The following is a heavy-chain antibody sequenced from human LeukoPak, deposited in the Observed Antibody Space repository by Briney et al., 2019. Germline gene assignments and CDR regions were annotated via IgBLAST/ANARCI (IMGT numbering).Heavy chain of an antibody. V-gene: IGHV3-23*01. CDR2: ISANGSIT. Sequence: GGSLRLSCAASGFTFSAYGMSWVRQAPGQGLEWVSGISANGSITFYARSVRGRFTISRDNSQNTVYLQMNSLRGEDTAVYYCARDSRYNYDSSYSGLGDSWGQGTLVTVSS. CDR3: ARDSRYNYDSSYSGLGDS. CDR1: GFTFSAYG. D-gene: IGHD3-22*01. J-gene: IGHJ4*02.